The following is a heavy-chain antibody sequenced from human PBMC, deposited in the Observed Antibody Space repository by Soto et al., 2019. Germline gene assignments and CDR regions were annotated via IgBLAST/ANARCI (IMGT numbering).Heavy chain of an antibody. CDR2: INHSGST. CDR3: ARGRGGGYCSGGSCYEYYYYGMDV. Sequence: QVQLQQWGAGLLKPSETLSLTCAVYGGSFSGYYWSWIRQPPGKGLEWIGEINHSGSTNYNPSLKSRVTITVGPAKNHFPLKLSSVTAAETAVYYCARGRGGGYCSGGSCYEYYYYGMDVWGQGTTVTVSS. J-gene: IGHJ6*02. D-gene: IGHD2-15*01. CDR1: GGSFSGYY. V-gene: IGHV4-34*01.